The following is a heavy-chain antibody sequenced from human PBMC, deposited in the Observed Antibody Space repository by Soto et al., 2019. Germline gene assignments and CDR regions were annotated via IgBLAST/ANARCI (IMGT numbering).Heavy chain of an antibody. D-gene: IGHD5-12*01. Sequence: PGGSLRLSCAASGFTFRSHSMNWVRQAPGKGLEWISYISSTSSAIYYADSVKGRFTISRDNAKDSLYLQMNSLRDEDTAVYYCARGLKDGYNCLYYWGQGTLVTVSS. CDR2: ISSTSSAI. CDR3: ARGLKDGYNCLYY. V-gene: IGHV3-48*02. CDR1: GFTFRSHS. J-gene: IGHJ4*02.